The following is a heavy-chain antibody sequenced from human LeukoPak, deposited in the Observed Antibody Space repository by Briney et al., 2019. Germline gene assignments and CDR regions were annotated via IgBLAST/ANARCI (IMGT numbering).Heavy chain of an antibody. Sequence: GGSLRLSCAASGFTFSTNAMSWVRQAPGKGLEWVSGISGGGGSTSYADSVKGRCTISRDNSKNTLYLQMNRPRAEDTAVYYCAKSYGGMVRFHYMDVWGKGTTVTVSS. D-gene: IGHD4-23*01. CDR3: AKSYGGMVRFHYMDV. V-gene: IGHV3-23*01. CDR2: ISGGGGST. J-gene: IGHJ6*03. CDR1: GFTFSTNA.